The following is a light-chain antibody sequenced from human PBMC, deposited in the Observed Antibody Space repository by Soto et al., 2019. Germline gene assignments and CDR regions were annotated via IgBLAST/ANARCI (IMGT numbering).Light chain of an antibody. Sequence: DIQMTQSPSSLSASVGDRVTITCQASQDISNYLNWYQQKPGKAPKLLIYDASNLETGVPSRFSGSGSGTDFTFNISSLQPEDIATYYFQQYDNLLTFGGGTKLEIK. CDR2: DAS. J-gene: IGKJ4*01. V-gene: IGKV1-33*01. CDR1: QDISNY. CDR3: QQYDNLLT.